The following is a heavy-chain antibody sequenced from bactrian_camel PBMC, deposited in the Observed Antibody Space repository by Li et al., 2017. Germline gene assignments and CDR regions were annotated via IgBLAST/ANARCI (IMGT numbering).Heavy chain of an antibody. CDR3: ALDSQPKRRDGTWYCGAQYNY. V-gene: IGHV3S55*01. CDR2: IDTDGTA. Sequence: VQLVESGGGSVQAGGSLRLSCAISGRSNENYFLAWFRQPPGKEREGVAAIDTDGTATYADSVKGRFTISQDKAKNTLWLQMNSLKPEDTAMYYCALDSQPKRRDGTWYCGAQYNYWGQGTQVTVS. D-gene: IGHD3*01. CDR1: GRSNENYF. J-gene: IGHJ4*01.